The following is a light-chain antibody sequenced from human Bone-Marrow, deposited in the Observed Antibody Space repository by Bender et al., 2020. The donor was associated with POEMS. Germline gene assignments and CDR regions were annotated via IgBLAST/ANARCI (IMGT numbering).Light chain of an antibody. V-gene: IGLV3-10*01. CDR1: ALPKKY. CDR3: NSRDTTFTYVEI. CDR2: EDS. Sequence: SYELTQPPSMSVSPGQTARITCSGDALPKKYAYWYQQKSGQAPVLVIYEDSERPSGIPERFSGSSSGTMATLTISGAQAEDEADYYCNSRDTTFTYVEIFGGGTKLTVL. J-gene: IGLJ2*01.